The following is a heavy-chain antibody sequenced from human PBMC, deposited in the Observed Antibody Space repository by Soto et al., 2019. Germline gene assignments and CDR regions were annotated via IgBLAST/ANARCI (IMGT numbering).Heavy chain of an antibody. V-gene: IGHV1-69*12. CDR1: GGTFSSYA. D-gene: IGHD1-26*01. J-gene: IGHJ6*02. Sequence: QVQLVQSGAEVKKPGSSVKVSCKASGGTFSSYAISWGRQAPGQGLEWMGGIIPIFGAADYAQKFQGRVTITADESTSTAYMELSSLRSEDTAVYYCASHSGSSPEGQYYYGMDVWGQGTTVTVSS. CDR3: ASHSGSSPEGQYYYGMDV. CDR2: IIPIFGAA.